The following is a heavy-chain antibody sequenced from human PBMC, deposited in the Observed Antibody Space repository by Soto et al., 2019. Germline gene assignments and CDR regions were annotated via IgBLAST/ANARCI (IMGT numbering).Heavy chain of an antibody. D-gene: IGHD7-27*01. CDR2: INAGNGNT. CDR1: GYTFTSYA. CDR3: ASDGGRPGPSLTGDTRDS. Sequence: QVPLVQSGAEVKKPGPSVKVSWKGSGYTFTSYALHWVRQAPGQRLEWMGWINAGNGNTKYSQKFQGRVTITRDTSASTAYMDLSGMSCDNTAVYYCASDGGRPGPSLTGDTRDSWGEGTMVTVSS. V-gene: IGHV1-3*01. J-gene: IGHJ4*02.